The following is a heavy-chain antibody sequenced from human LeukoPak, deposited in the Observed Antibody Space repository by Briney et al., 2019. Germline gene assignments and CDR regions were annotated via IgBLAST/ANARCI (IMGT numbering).Heavy chain of an antibody. CDR2: ISSSGSTI. J-gene: IGHJ4*02. CDR3: ARAYCGGDCYSISPFDY. V-gene: IGHV3-11*01. Sequence: PGGSLRLSCAASGFTFSDYYMSWIRQAPGKGLEWVSYISSSGSTIYYADSVKGRFTISRDNAKNSLYLQMNSLGAEDTAVYYCARAYCGGDCYSISPFDYWGQGTLVTVSS. CDR1: GFTFSDYY. D-gene: IGHD2-21*02.